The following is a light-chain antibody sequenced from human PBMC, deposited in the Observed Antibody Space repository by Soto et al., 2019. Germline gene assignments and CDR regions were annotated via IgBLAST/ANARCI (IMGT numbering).Light chain of an antibody. CDR2: AAS. J-gene: IGKJ1*01. Sequence: IVMTQSPDFLPSYMRERATINSSSSQSVFPSHTNRNYLGWYQQKPGKAPKRLIYAASSLQSGVPSRFSGSGSGTEFTLTISSLQPEDFATYYCLQHNSYPRTFGQGTKVDIK. CDR3: LQHNSYPRT. V-gene: IGKV1-17*01. CDR1: QSVFPSHTNRNY.